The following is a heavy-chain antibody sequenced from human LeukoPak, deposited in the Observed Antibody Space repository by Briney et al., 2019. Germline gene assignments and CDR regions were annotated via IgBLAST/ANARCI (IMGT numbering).Heavy chain of an antibody. CDR2: IYSGGST. D-gene: IGHD6-13*01. J-gene: IGHJ3*02. V-gene: IGHV3-53*01. CDR3: ASRNRVSSSWSDAFDI. Sequence: PGGSLRLSCAASGFTFSSYWMSWVRQAPGKGLEWVSVIYSGGSTYYADSVKGRFTISRDNSKNTLYLQMNSLRAEDTAVYYCASRNRVSSSWSDAFDIWGQGTMVTVSS. CDR1: GFTFSSYW.